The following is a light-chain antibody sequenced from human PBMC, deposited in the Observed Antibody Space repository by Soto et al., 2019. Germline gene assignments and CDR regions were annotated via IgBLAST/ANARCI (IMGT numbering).Light chain of an antibody. CDR1: QSISNH. CDR2: AAS. Sequence: DIQMTQSPSSLSASVEDRVIITCRASQSISNHLNWYQQKPGKAPKLLIFAASSLQSGVPLRLSGSRSGPDFTLTISSLQPEDFATYYCQQSYSSPPTFGQGTTGDIK. CDR3: QQSYSSPPT. J-gene: IGKJ1*01. V-gene: IGKV1-39*01.